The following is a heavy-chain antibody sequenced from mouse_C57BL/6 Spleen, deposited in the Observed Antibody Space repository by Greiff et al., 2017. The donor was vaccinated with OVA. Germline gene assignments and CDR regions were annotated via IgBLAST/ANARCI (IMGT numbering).Heavy chain of an antibody. Sequence: VQLQESGPELVKPGASVKMSCKASGYTFTDYNMHWVKQSHGKSLEWIGYINPNNGGTSYNQKFKGKATLTVNKSSSTAYMELRSLTSEDSAVYYCARGSREELYFDYWGQGTTLTVSS. J-gene: IGHJ2*01. V-gene: IGHV1-22*01. CDR1: GYTFTDYN. CDR2: INPNNGGT. D-gene: IGHD1-1*01. CDR3: ARGSREELYFDY.